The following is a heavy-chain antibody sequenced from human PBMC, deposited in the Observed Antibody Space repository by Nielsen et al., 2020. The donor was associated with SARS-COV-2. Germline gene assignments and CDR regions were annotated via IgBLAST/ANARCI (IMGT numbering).Heavy chain of an antibody. CDR2: ISWNSGSI. Sequence: SLKISCAASGFTFDDYAMHWVRQAPGTGLEWVSGISWNSGSIGYADSVKGRFTISRDNAKNSLYLQMNSLRAEDTAVYYCAKDKGDIAVAENFDYWGQGTLVTVSS. V-gene: IGHV3-9*01. J-gene: IGHJ4*02. CDR1: GFTFDDYA. D-gene: IGHD6-19*01. CDR3: AKDKGDIAVAENFDY.